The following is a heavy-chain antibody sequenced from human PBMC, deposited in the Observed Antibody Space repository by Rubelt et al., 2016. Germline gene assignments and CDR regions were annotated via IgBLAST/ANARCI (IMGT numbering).Heavy chain of an antibody. CDR2: IYHTGGT. D-gene: IGHD5-24*01. CDR3: ARQGGWATMTWTMDSFDY. CDR1: GDSVTSYY. Sequence: QVLLQESGPGLVKPSETLSLTCTVSGDSVTSYYWNWIRQPPGKGLEWLGHIYHTGGTHYNPSLKTRVTIPINTPNNLFALKRTSAACSDSAVYDRARQGGWATMTWTMDSFDYGGQRALGAVSS. V-gene: IGHV4-59*08. J-gene: IGHJ4*02.